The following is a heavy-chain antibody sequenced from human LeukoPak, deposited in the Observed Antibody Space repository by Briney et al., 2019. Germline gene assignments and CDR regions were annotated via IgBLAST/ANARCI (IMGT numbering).Heavy chain of an antibody. V-gene: IGHV4-4*07. D-gene: IGHD3-10*01. CDR3: ARGHHYYGSGSFGMDV. CDR2: IYSSGST. J-gene: IGHJ6*02. CDR1: GGSISNYY. Sequence: SSETLSLTCTVSGGSISNYYWSWIRQSAGKGLEWIGRIYSSGSTNYNPSVGGRVTMSVDTSKNQFSLKLSSVTAADTAVYYCARGHHYYGSGSFGMDVWGQGTPVTVSS.